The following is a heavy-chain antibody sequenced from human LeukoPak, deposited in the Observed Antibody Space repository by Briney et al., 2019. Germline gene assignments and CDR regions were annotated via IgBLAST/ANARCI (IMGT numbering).Heavy chain of an antibody. D-gene: IGHD5-12*01. CDR3: ARSQSNNIVATRTFEF. V-gene: IGHV4-39*01. CDR2: VYPRGTT. CDR1: GGSISSSSYS. J-gene: IGHJ4*02. Sequence: SDTLSLTCTVSGGSISSSSYSWVWVRQPPGKGLEWIESVYPRGTTYYNPSLESRVTIAADTSKNQFFLRLSSVTASDTATYFCARSQSNNIVATRTFEFWGQGTLVTASS.